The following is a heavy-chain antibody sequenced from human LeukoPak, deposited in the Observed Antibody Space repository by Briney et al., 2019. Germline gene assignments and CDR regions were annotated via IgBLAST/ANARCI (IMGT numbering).Heavy chain of an antibody. D-gene: IGHD6-13*01. CDR3: ARVVRDSNFYYYYMDV. CDR2: IYYSGTT. V-gene: IGHV4-59*11. J-gene: IGHJ6*03. Sequence: SETLSLTCTVSGGSISSHYWSWIRQPPGKGLEWIGYIYYSGTTSYNPSLTSRVTISVDTSKNQFSLNVRSVTAADTAMYYCARVVRDSNFYYYYMDVWGKGTTVTVSS. CDR1: GGSISSHY.